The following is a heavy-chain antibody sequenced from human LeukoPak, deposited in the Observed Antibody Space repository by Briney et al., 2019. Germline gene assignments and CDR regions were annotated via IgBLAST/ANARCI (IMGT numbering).Heavy chain of an antibody. CDR3: ARGNRNTYYYDSSGYYRYFQH. CDR1: GGSFSGYY. J-gene: IGHJ1*01. V-gene: IGHV4-34*01. Sequence: AETLSLTCAVYGGSFSGYYWSWIRQPPGKRLEWIGEINHSGSTNYNPSLKSRVTISVDTSKNQFSLKLSSVTAADTAVYYCARGNRNTYYYDSSGYYRYFQHWGQGTLVTVSS. D-gene: IGHD3-22*01. CDR2: INHSGST.